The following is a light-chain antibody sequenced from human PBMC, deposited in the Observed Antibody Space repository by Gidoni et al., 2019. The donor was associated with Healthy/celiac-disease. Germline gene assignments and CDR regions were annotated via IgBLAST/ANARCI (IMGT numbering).Light chain of an antibody. CDR2: AAS. CDR1: QGISSY. J-gene: IGKJ2*01. Sequence: DIQLTQSPSFLSASVGDRVTITRRASQGISSYLAWYQQKPGKAPKLLIYAASTLQSGVPLRFSGSGSGTEFTLTISSLQPEDFATYYCQQLNSYPPYTFGQGTKLEIK. V-gene: IGKV1-9*01. CDR3: QQLNSYPPYT.